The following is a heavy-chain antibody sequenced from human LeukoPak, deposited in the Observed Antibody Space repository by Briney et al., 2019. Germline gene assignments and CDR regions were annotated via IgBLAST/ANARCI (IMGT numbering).Heavy chain of an antibody. CDR2: ISGSGSTK. CDR3: ARVGSIAAAGTPDY. V-gene: IGHV3-11*01. J-gene: IGHJ4*02. CDR1: GFTFSDYY. D-gene: IGHD6-13*01. Sequence: SLRLSCAASGFTFSDYYMSWIRQAPGKGLEWVSHISGSGSTKIYADSVKGRFTISRDNAENSLYLQVNSLRAEDTAVYYCARVGSIAAAGTPDYWGQGTLVTVSS.